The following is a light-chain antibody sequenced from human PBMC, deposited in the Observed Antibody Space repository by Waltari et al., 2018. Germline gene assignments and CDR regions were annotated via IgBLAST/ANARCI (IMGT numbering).Light chain of an antibody. V-gene: IGLV2-11*01. Sequence: QSALTQPRSVSGSPGQSVTISCTGTRSAVGGYTFVSWYQQHPGTAPKLITSDVTNRPAGVPDRFSGSKSGNTASLTISGLQAEDEADYYCSSYAGNYVAFGGGTKLTVL. CDR1: RSAVGGYTF. J-gene: IGLJ2*01. CDR3: SSYAGNYVA. CDR2: DVT.